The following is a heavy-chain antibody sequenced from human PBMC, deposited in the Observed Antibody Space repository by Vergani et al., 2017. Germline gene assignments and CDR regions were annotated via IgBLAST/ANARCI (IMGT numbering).Heavy chain of an antibody. CDR3: ASDIPRGAIYFDV. D-gene: IGHD2-21*01. CDR1: GFTFSKYW. V-gene: IGHV3-7*01. CDR2: IEDDGDDK. J-gene: IGHJ4*02. Sequence: EVQLVESGGGFVRPGESLRLSCAASGFTFSKYWMTWVRQAPGKGLEWVANIEDDGDDKNYADSVKGRFTISRDNADNSVYLQMNSLRPVDTAVYYCASDIPRGAIYFDVWGRGALVIVSS.